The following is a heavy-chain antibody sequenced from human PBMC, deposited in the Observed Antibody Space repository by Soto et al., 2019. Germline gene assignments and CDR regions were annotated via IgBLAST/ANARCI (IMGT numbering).Heavy chain of an antibody. CDR2: ISGSGGST. CDR1: GFTFSSYA. CDR3: AKDLDSSWSTGWFDP. D-gene: IGHD6-13*01. Sequence: EVQLLESGGGLVQPGGSLRLSCAASGFTFSSYAMSWVRQAPGKGLEWVSAISGSGGSTYYADSVKGRFTISRDNSNNTLYLQMKSLRAEDTTVYYCAKDLDSSWSTGWFDPWGQGTLGNVYS. J-gene: IGHJ5*02. V-gene: IGHV3-23*01.